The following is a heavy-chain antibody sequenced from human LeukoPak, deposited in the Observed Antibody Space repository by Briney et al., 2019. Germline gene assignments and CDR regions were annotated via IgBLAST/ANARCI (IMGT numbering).Heavy chain of an antibody. J-gene: IGHJ5*02. CDR3: ARGRVAGSSGWYRKINWFDP. CDR1: GGSISSYY. D-gene: IGHD6-19*01. CDR2: IYYSGST. V-gene: IGHV4-59*01. Sequence: SQTLSLTCTVSGGSISSYYWSWIRQPPGKGLEWIGYIYYSGSTNYNPSLKSRVTISVDTSKNQFSLKLSSVTAADTDVYYCARGRVAGSSGWYRKINWFDPWGQGTLVTVSS.